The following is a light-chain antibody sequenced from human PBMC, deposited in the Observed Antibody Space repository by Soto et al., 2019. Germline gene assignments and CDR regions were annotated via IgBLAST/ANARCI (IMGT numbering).Light chain of an antibody. CDR2: EGS. CDR1: SSDVGSYNL. J-gene: IGLJ2*01. CDR3: CSYAGSSTFV. V-gene: IGLV2-23*03. Sequence: QSALTLPASVSGSPGQSITISCTGTSSDVGSYNLDSWYQQHPGKAPKFMIYEGSKRPSGVSNRFSGSKSGNTASLTISGLQAEDDADYYCCSYAGSSTFVFGAGTTVTVL.